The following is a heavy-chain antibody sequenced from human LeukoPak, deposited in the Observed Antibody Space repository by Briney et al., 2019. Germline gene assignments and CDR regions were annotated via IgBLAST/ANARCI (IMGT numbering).Heavy chain of an antibody. CDR2: MKPNDGNR. J-gene: IGHJ5*01. CDR1: GYTFTSFD. Sequence: ASVKVSCKTSGYTFTSFDIHWVRQATGQGLELMGWMKPNDGNRGFAQKFQGRLTMTSDTSLVTAYMELTSLTSDDTAVYYCARGDSVAGTSNYFDSWGQGTLVTVSS. CDR3: ARGDSVAGTSNYFDS. V-gene: IGHV1-8*01. D-gene: IGHD6-19*01.